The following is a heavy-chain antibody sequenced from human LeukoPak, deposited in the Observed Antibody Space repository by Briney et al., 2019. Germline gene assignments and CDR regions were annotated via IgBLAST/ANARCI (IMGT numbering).Heavy chain of an antibody. Sequence: PGGTLRLSCAASTFTFSSDWMHWVRQAPGKGLVWVSRINPDGSDTTYADSVKGRSTISRDNANNTLYLLMNSLRAEGTAVYYCARDFNYCSGGSCYDVYDIWGQGTMVTVSS. CDR1: TFTFSSDW. J-gene: IGHJ3*02. V-gene: IGHV3-74*01. D-gene: IGHD2-15*01. CDR2: INPDGSDT. CDR3: ARDFNYCSGGSCYDVYDI.